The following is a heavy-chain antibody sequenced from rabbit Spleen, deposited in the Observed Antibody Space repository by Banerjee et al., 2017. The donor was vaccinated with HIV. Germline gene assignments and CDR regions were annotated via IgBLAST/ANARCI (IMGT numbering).Heavy chain of an antibody. CDR3: ARDWRYDDYNL. J-gene: IGHJ4*01. Sequence: QEQLEESGGGLVKPEGSLTLTCKASGFPFSNKAVMCWVRQAPGKGLEWIGCINSGSSGSSYYASWAKGRFTISKTSSTTVTLQMTSLTAADTATYFCARDWRYDDYNLWGPCTLVTVS. D-gene: IGHD2-1*01. V-gene: IGHV1S45*01. CDR1: GFPFSNKAV. CDR2: INSGSSGSS.